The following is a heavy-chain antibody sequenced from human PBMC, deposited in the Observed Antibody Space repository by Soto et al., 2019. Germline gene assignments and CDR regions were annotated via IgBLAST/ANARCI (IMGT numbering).Heavy chain of an antibody. V-gene: IGHV4-39*02. CDR1: GGSISSSSYY. CDR2: IYYSGST. D-gene: IGHD6-13*01. Sequence: SETLSLTCTVSGGSISSSSYYWGWIRQPPGKGLEWIGSIYYSGSTYYNPSLKSRVTTSVDTSKNQFSLKLSSVTAADTAVYYCARDSSSWYYGMDVWGQGTTVTVSS. CDR3: ARDSSSWYYGMDV. J-gene: IGHJ6*02.